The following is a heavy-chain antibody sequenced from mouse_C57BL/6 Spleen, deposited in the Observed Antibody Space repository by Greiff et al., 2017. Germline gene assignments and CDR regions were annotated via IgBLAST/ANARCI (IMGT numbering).Heavy chain of an antibody. Sequence: QVQLQQPGAELVKPGASVKMSCKASGYTFTSYWITWVKQRPGQGLEWIGDIYPGSGSTNYNAKFKSKATLTVDTSSSTAYLQLSSLTSEDSAVYYCARGDSSGYYAMDYWGQGTSVTVSS. J-gene: IGHJ4*01. D-gene: IGHD3-2*02. CDR3: ARGDSSGYYAMDY. CDR2: IYPGSGST. CDR1: GYTFTSYW. V-gene: IGHV1-55*01.